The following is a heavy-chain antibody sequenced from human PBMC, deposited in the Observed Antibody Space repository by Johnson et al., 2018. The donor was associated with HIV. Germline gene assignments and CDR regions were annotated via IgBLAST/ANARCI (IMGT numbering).Heavy chain of an antibody. Sequence: QEQLVESGGGVVQPGRSLRLSCAASGFTFRTYGMHWVRQAPGKGLEWVAVISYDGSNKYYADSVKGRFTISRDNSKNTLYLQMNSLRAEDTAVYYCARDRTRHIVVVILDAFDIWGQGTMVTVSS. CDR2: ISYDGSNK. CDR3: ARDRTRHIVVVILDAFDI. CDR1: GFTFRTYG. D-gene: IGHD2-21*01. J-gene: IGHJ3*02. V-gene: IGHV3-30*03.